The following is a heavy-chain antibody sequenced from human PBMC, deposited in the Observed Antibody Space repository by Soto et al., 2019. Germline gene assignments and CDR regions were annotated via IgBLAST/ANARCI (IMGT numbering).Heavy chain of an antibody. Sequence: QITLKESGPTLVAPAQTLTLTCSFSGFSLTTSGVGVGWIRQPPGKAPELLALISWDNDKTYNPSLMTRLTITKDTADNHVVLMMTNMDPVDTGTYYCAHTYSSSLSTWKGGYFDFWGQG. CDR2: ISWDNDK. D-gene: IGHD6-6*01. CDR1: GFSLTTSGVG. J-gene: IGHJ5*01. V-gene: IGHV2-5*02. CDR3: AHTYSSSLSTWKGGYFDF.